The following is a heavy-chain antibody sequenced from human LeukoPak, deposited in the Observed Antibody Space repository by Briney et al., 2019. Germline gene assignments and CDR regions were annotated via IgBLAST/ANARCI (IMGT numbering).Heavy chain of an antibody. Sequence: GRSLRLSCAASGFTFSNYGMHWARQAPGKGLEWVALISYDGNNKYYADSVKGRFTISRDNSKNTLYLQMSSLSAEDTALYYCAREGNGAREGYGDYLIDYWGQGTPVTVSS. CDR3: AREGNGAREGYGDYLIDY. CDR1: GFTFSNYG. CDR2: ISYDGNNK. D-gene: IGHD4-17*01. V-gene: IGHV3-30*03. J-gene: IGHJ4*02.